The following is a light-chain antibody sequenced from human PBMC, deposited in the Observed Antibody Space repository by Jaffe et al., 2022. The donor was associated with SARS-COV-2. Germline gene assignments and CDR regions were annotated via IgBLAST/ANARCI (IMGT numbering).Light chain of an antibody. CDR3: SSYTSSSTLDVV. V-gene: IGLV2-14*01. CDR2: EVS. CDR1: SSDVGGYNY. Sequence: QSALTQPASVSGSPGQSITISCTGTSSDVGGYNYVSWYQQHPGKAPKLMIYEVSNRPSEVSNRFSGSKSGNTASLTISGLQAEDEADYYCSSYTSSSTLDVVFGGGTKLTVL. J-gene: IGLJ2*01.